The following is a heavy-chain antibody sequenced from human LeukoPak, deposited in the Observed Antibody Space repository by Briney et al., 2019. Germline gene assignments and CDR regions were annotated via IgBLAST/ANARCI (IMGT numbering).Heavy chain of an antibody. D-gene: IGHD5-12*01. CDR3: ARGGGGYDAPFDH. CDR2: ISSNGGST. Sequence: GGSLRLSCAASGFTFSSYAMHWVRQAPGKGLEYVSAISSNGGSTYYADSVKGRFTISRDNSKNTLYLQMGSLRAEDMAVYYCARGGGGYDAPFDHWGQGTLVTVSS. V-gene: IGHV3-64*02. CDR1: GFTFSSYA. J-gene: IGHJ4*02.